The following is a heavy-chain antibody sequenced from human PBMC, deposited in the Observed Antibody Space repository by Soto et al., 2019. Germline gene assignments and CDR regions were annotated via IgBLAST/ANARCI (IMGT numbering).Heavy chain of an antibody. CDR1: GYTFTSYA. Sequence: QVQLVQSGAEVKKPGASVKVSCKASGYTFTSYAIHWVRQAPGQRLEWMGWINPGNGNTKYSQKFQDRVTTTRDTSASTAYMERSSLRSEDTAVYYCARDLGGWPDYWGQGTLVTVSS. D-gene: IGHD3-16*01. CDR3: ARDLGGWPDY. V-gene: IGHV1-3*01. J-gene: IGHJ4*02. CDR2: INPGNGNT.